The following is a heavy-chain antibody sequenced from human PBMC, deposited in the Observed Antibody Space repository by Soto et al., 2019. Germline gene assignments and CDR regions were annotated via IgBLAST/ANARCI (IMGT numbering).Heavy chain of an antibody. CDR1: GFPFSSYG. Sequence: QVQLVESGGGVVQPGRSLRLSCAASGFPFSSYGMHWVRQAPGKGLDWVALISYDGSNKYYADSAKGRFTISRDNSKHTLYLQMSSLRVEDTAVYYCAGGQYYFDYCGQGTLVSVSS. J-gene: IGHJ4*02. V-gene: IGHV3-30*03. D-gene: IGHD2-15*01. CDR3: AGGQYYFDY. CDR2: ISYDGSNK.